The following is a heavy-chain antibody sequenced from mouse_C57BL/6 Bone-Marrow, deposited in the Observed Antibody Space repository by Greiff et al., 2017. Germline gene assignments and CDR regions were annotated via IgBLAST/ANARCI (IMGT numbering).Heavy chain of an antibody. CDR3: ARMTPLLYGNPVGYYDRDD. CDR2: VYPYNGGT. V-gene: IGHV1-36*01. J-gene: IGHJ4*01. D-gene: IGHD2-1*01. CDR1: GFTFTDYY. Sequence: EVQLQQSGPVLVKPGPSVKISCKASGFTFTDYYMHWVKQSHGKSLEWIGLVYPYNGGTSYNQKFKGKATLTVDTSSSTAYMELNSLTSEDSAVYYCARMTPLLYGNPVGYYDRDDWGKGTSVTVSS.